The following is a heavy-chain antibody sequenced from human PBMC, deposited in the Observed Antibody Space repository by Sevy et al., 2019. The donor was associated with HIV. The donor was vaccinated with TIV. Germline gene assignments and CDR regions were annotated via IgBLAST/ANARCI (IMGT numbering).Heavy chain of an antibody. V-gene: IGHV3-7*01. Sequence: GGSLRLSCAASGFTFSSFWMHWVRQAPGKGLEWVANIKQDGSEKYYVNSVKGRFTISSDNAKNSWYLQMNSLGAEDTAVYYCAREIGGGNAFWGQGTLVTVSS. CDR1: GFTFSSFW. J-gene: IGHJ4*02. D-gene: IGHD1-1*01. CDR3: AREIGGGNAF. CDR2: IKQDGSEK.